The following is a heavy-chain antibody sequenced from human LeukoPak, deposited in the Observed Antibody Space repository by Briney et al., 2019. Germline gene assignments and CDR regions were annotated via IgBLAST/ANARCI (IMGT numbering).Heavy chain of an antibody. J-gene: IGHJ4*02. D-gene: IGHD1-1*01. V-gene: IGHV3-7*01. CDR1: GITLSSVW. CDR3: ARDQPDPAGTGPRFDY. Sequence: GGSLRLSCVASGITLSSVWMSWVRQAPGKGLEWVANIKPDGSVKYYADSGKGRFTISRDNAENSLYLQMNSLRTEDTAVYYCARDQPDPAGTGPRFDYWGKGSLVTVSS. CDR2: IKPDGSVK.